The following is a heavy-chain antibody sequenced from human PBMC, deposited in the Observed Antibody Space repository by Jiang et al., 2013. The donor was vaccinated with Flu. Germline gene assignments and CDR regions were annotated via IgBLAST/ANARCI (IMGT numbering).Heavy chain of an antibody. D-gene: IGHD3-10*01. CDR1: GYTLTELS. Sequence: CGAEVKKPGASVKVSCKVSGYTLTELSMHWVRQAPGKGLEWMGGFDPEDGETIYAQKFQGRVTMTEDTSTDTAYMELSSLRSEDTAVYYCATPPLWFGERSQSYYYYGMDVWGQGTTGHRSP. CDR2: FDPEDGET. V-gene: IGHV1-24*01. CDR3: ATPPLWFGERSQSYYYYGMDV. J-gene: IGHJ6*02.